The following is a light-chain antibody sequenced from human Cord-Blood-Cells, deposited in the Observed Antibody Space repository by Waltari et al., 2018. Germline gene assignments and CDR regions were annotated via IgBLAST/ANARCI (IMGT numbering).Light chain of an antibody. V-gene: IGLV2-23*02. J-gene: IGLJ3*02. CDR1: SSDAGSYNL. CDR2: EVR. CDR3: CSYAGSSTLV. Sequence: QAALTQPASVSGSPGQSITISCTGTSSDAGSYNLVSWYQQHPGKAPKLMIYEVRKRPSGVSNRCSGSKSGNTASLTISGRQAEDEADYYCCSYAGSSTLVFGGGTKLTVL.